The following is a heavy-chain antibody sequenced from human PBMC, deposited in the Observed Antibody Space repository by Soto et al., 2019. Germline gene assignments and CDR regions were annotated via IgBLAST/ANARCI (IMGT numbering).Heavy chain of an antibody. CDR2: ILYDGSTK. J-gene: IGHJ5*02. CDR1: GFDFSRYS. V-gene: IGHV3-33*01. CDR3: ARLKLVAGRNRFDP. D-gene: IGHD6-19*01. Sequence: QVQLVESGGGVVQPGRSLRLSCEASGFDFSRYSMHWVRQAPGKELEWVSVILYDGSTKYYADSVKGRFTVSRDNSRNTLYLQLNSLRDEDTAVYYCARLKLVAGRNRFDPWGQGTLVTVSS.